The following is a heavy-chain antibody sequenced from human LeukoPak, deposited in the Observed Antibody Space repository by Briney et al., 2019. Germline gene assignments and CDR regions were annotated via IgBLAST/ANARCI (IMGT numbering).Heavy chain of an antibody. J-gene: IGHJ2*01. CDR3: ARHLYYSASAFWYIDL. D-gene: IGHD3-10*01. CDR1: VDPISSIDHY. CDR2: VSQSGNT. V-gene: IGHV4-39*01. Sequence: SDTLSLTCTLSVDPISSIDHYWAWIRQSPGRGLEWIESVSQSGNTYYKSSLKSRVTVSIDTSKNEFSLILTSVIAADTAEYYCARHLYYSASAFWYIDLWGRGTLVIVSP.